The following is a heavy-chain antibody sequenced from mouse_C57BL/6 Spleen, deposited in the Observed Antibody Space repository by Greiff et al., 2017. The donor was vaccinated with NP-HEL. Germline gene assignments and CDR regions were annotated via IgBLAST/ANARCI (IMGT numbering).Heavy chain of an antibody. CDR1: GYTFTDYE. CDR3: TRTGTGYYAMDY. V-gene: IGHV1-15*01. D-gene: IGHD4-1*01. Sequence: VQGVESGAELVRPGASVTLSCKASGYTFTDYEMHWVKQTPVHGLEWIGAIDPETGGTAYNQKFKGKAILTADKSSSTAYMELRSLTSEDSAVYYCTRTGTGYYAMDYWGQGTSVTVSS. J-gene: IGHJ4*01. CDR2: IDPETGGT.